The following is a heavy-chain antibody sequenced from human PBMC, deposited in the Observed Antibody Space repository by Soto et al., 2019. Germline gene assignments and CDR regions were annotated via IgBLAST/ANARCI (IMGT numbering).Heavy chain of an antibody. Sequence: SETLSLTCTVSGGSISSSSYYWGWIRQPPGKGLEWIGNIYYSGSTFYNPSLMGRVTISVDTSKNQFSLKLGSVTAADTAVYYCARRYGGTFDYWGQGTLVTVSS. CDR2: IYYSGST. V-gene: IGHV4-39*01. CDR1: GGSISSSSYY. J-gene: IGHJ4*02. CDR3: ARRYGGTFDY. D-gene: IGHD2-15*01.